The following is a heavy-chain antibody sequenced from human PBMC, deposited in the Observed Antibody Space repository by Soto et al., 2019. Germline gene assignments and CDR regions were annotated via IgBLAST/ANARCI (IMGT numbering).Heavy chain of an antibody. J-gene: IGHJ3*02. CDR2: INHSGST. CDR1: GGSFSGYY. V-gene: IGHV4-34*01. Sequence: PSETLSLTCAVYGGSFSGYYWSWIRQPPGKGLEWIGEINHSGSTNYNPSLKSRVTISVGTSKNQFSLKLSSVTAADTAVYYCARRVHDAFDIWGQGTMVTVSS. CDR3: ARRVHDAFDI.